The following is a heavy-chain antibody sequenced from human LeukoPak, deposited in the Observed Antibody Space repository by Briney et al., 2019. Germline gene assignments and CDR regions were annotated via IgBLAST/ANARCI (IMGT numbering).Heavy chain of an antibody. CDR2: INPSGGST. J-gene: IGHJ4*02. D-gene: IGHD2-2*01. CDR3: ARDSGYCSSTSCYLGY. Sequence: VASVKVSCKASGYTFTSYYIHWVRQAPGQGLEWMGIINPSGGSTSYAQKFQGRVTMTRDMSTSTVYMELSSLRSEDTAVYYCARDSGYCSSTSCYLGYWGQGTLVTVSS. CDR1: GYTFTSYY. V-gene: IGHV1-46*01.